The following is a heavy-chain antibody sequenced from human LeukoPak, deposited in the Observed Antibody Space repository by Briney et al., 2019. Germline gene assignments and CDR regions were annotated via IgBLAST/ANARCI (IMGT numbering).Heavy chain of an antibody. V-gene: IGHV3-23*01. CDR2: ISGSGGST. CDR1: GFTFSSYG. CDR3: AKDEEDIVVVPAH. Sequence: GGSLRLSCAASGFTFSSYGMSWVRQAPGKGLEWVSAISGSGGSTYYADSVKGRFTISRDNSKNTLYLQMNSLRAEDTAVYYCAKDEEDIVVVPAHWGQGTLVTVSS. D-gene: IGHD2-2*01. J-gene: IGHJ4*02.